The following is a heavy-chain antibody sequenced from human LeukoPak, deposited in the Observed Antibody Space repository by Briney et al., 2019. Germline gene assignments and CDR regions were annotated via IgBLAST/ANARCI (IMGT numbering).Heavy chain of an antibody. CDR3: ARSRGSGWGRTYYFDY. V-gene: IGHV4-59*01. CDR2: IYYSGST. J-gene: IGHJ4*02. CDR1: GGSISSYY. D-gene: IGHD6-19*01. Sequence: PSETLSLTCTVSGGSISSYYWSWIRQPPGKGLEWIGYIYYSGSTNYNPSLKSRVTISVDTSKNQFSLKLGSVTAADTAVYYCARSRGSGWGRTYYFDYWGQGTLVTVSS.